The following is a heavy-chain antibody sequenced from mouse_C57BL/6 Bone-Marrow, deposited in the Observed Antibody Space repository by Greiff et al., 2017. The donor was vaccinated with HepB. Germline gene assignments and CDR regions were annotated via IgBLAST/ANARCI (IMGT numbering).Heavy chain of an antibody. J-gene: IGHJ4*01. V-gene: IGHV1-74*01. CDR2: IHPSDSDT. CDR1: GYTFTSYW. Sequence: QVQLQQSGAELVKPGASVKVSCKASGYTFTSYWMHWVKQRPGQGLAWIGRIHPSDSDTNYNQKFKCKATLTVDTSSSTAYMQLSSLTSEDSAVYYCAILITTVVAPRNAMDYWGQGTSVTVSS. CDR3: AILITTVVAPRNAMDY. D-gene: IGHD1-1*01.